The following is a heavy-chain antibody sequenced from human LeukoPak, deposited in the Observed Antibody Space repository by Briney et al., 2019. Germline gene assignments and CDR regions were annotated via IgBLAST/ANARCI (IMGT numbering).Heavy chain of an antibody. J-gene: IGHJ4*02. CDR1: GYTFTGYY. Sequence: GASVKVSCKASGYTFTGYYMHWVRQAPGQGLEWMGWMNPNSGNTGYAQKFQGRVTMTRNTSISTAYMELSSLRSEDTAVYYCARARRGYSYELWGEFDYWGQGTLVTVST. D-gene: IGHD5-18*01. V-gene: IGHV1-8*02. CDR2: MNPNSGNT. CDR3: ARARRGYSYELWGEFDY.